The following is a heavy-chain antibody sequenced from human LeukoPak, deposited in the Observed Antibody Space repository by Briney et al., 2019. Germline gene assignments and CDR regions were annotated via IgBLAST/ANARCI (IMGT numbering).Heavy chain of an antibody. D-gene: IGHD3-10*01. V-gene: IGHV4-39*01. CDR1: GGSISSSSYY. Sequence: PSETLSLTCTVSGGSISSSSYYWGWIRQPPGKGLEWIGSIYYSGSTYYNPSLKSRVTISVDTSKNQFSLKLSSVTAADTAVYYCAGHYGSGSYSIYYFDYWGQGTLVTVSS. CDR3: AGHYGSGSYSIYYFDY. J-gene: IGHJ4*02. CDR2: IYYSGST.